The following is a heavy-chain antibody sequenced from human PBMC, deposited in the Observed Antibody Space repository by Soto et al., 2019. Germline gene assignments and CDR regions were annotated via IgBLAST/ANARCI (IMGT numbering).Heavy chain of an antibody. D-gene: IGHD4-17*01. CDR3: ARAWTTDDY. CDR1: GGSFSGYY. J-gene: IGHJ4*02. V-gene: IGHV4-34*01. Sequence: SETLSLTCAVYGGSFSGYYWSWIRQPPGKGLEWIGEINHSGSTNYNPSLKSRVTVSVDTSKNQFSLKLSSVTAADTAVYYCARAWTTDDYWGQGTLVTVSS. CDR2: INHSGST.